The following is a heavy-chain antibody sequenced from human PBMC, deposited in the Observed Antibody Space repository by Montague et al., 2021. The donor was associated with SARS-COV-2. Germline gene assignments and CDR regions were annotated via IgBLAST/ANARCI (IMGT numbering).Heavy chain of an antibody. J-gene: IGHJ3*01. Sequence: SLRLSCAASGFTFDDYAVHWVRQAPGKGLEWVSLINGDGLTTLVTDSVDGRFIISRDNSKNSLYLQMKSLRTEDTALYFCVKDMSEFDDLNAFDVWGQGTQVTVSS. CDR3: VKDMSEFDDLNAFDV. D-gene: IGHD3-10*01. CDR2: INGDGLTT. V-gene: IGHV3-43*02. CDR1: GFTFDDYA.